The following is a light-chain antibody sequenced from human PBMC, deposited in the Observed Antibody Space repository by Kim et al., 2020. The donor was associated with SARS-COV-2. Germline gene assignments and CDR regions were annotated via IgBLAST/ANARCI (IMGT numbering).Light chain of an antibody. CDR1: SSNIGSNP. V-gene: IGLV1-44*01. CDR3: AAWDDSLNGRV. Sequence: ELTQPPSASGTPGQRVTISCSGSSSNIGSNPVNWYQQLPGTAPKLLIYSNNQRPSGVPDRFSGSKSGTSASLAISGLQSEDEADYYCAAWDDSLNGRVFGTGTKVTVL. J-gene: IGLJ1*01. CDR2: SNN.